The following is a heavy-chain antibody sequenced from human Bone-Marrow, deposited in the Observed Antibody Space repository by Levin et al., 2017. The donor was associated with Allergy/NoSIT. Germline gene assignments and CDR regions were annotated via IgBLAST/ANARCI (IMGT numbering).Heavy chain of an antibody. CDR2: VSPNNGYT. J-gene: IGHJ4*02. CDR1: GYNFINYG. V-gene: IGHV1-18*01. CDR3: ARDTPAADS. Sequence: ASVKVSCRASGYNFINYGINWVRQAPGQGLEWVGWVSPNNGYTDHAQKFRGRVTMTTDTSTNTAYMELRSLTSDDTAVYYCARDTPAADSWGQGTLVSISS.